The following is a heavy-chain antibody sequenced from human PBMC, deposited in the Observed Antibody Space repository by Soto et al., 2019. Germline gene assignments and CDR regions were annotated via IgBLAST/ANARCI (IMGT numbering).Heavy chain of an antibody. CDR1: GDRFTDYY. Sequence: QVQLVQSGAEVKEPGASVTVSCRTSGDRFTDYYMHWVRQSPGQVLGWMGWINPNSGVTKYAQKFQGWVTMTRDTSIRTVYRQLSRLRFDDTAIYYCARESGGATATLDYYYFYMDVWGTGTTVTVSS. CDR3: ARESGGATATLDYYYFYMDV. V-gene: IGHV1-2*04. J-gene: IGHJ6*03. CDR2: INPNSGVT. D-gene: IGHD5-12*01.